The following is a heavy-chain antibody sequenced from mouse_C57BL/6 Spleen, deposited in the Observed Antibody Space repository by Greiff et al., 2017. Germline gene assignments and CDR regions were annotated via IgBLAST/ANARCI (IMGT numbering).Heavy chain of an antibody. V-gene: IGHV5-17*01. J-gene: IGHJ4*01. CDR3: ARDGYDYAMDY. Sequence: EVKLMESGGGLVKPGGSLKLSCAASGFTFSDYGMHWVRQAPEKGLEWVAYISRGSSTIYYADTVKGRFTISRDNAKNTLFLQMSSLRSEDTAMYYCARDGYDYAMDYWGQGTSVTVSS. D-gene: IGHD2-3*01. CDR1: GFTFSDYG. CDR2: ISRGSSTI.